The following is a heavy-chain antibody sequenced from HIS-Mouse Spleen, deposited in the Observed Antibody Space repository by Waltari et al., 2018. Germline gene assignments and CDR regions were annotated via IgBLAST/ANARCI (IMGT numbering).Heavy chain of an antibody. J-gene: IGHJ4*02. Sequence: EVQLVESGGGLVQPGGSLRLSFAASGFPFSSSWMIWVRQVPGKGLEWVANIKQDGSEKYYVDSVKGRFTISRDNAKNSLYLQMNSLRAEDTAVYYCARDGGTGDFDYWGQGTLVTVSS. D-gene: IGHD7-27*01. CDR1: GFPFSSSW. CDR3: ARDGGTGDFDY. V-gene: IGHV3-7*01. CDR2: IKQDGSEK.